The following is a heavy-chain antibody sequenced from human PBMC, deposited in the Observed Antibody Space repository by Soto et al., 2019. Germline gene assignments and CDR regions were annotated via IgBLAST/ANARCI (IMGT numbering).Heavy chain of an antibody. CDR2: IYYSGST. D-gene: IGHD1-26*01. Sequence: SETLSLTCTVSGGSISSYYWSWIRQPPGKGLEWIGYIYYSGSTNYNPSLKSRVTISVDTSKNQFSLKLSSVTAADTAVYYCARHKGGYWTPADYYYMDVWGKGTTVTVSS. CDR1: GGSISSYY. CDR3: ARHKGGYWTPADYYYMDV. J-gene: IGHJ6*03. V-gene: IGHV4-59*08.